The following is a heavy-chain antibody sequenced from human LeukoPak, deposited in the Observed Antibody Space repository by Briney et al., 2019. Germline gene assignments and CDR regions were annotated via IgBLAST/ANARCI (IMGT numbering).Heavy chain of an antibody. CDR1: GYSFTDYW. J-gene: IGHJ4*02. CDR3: AIGGNPESAMVL. D-gene: IGHD5-18*01. CDR2: TYPGDSDT. V-gene: IGHV5-51*01. Sequence: GESLKISCKGSGYSFTDYWIVWVRQMPGKGLEWMGITYPGDSDTIYSPSFQDQVTISADKSISTAYLQWSSLKASDTAMYYCAIGGNPESAMVLWGQGTLVTVSS.